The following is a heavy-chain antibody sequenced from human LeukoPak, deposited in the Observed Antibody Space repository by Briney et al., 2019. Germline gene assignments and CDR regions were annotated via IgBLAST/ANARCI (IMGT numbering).Heavy chain of an antibody. J-gene: IGHJ4*02. V-gene: IGHV3-23*01. CDR1: GFTFSSYG. CDR2: ISGSGGST. CDR3: AKDQGIALTGVSDY. D-gene: IGHD6-19*01. Sequence: GGSLRLSCAASGFTFSSYGMSWVRQAPGKGLEWVSAISGSGGSTYYADSVKGQFTISRDNSKNTLYLQLNSLRDEDTAVYYCAKDQGIALTGVSDYWGQGTLVTVSS.